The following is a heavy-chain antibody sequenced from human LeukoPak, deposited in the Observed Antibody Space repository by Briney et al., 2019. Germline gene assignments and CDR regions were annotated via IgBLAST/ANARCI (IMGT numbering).Heavy chain of an antibody. Sequence: SETLSLTCTVSGGSISSYYWSWIRQPPGKGLEWIGYIYYSGSTNYNPSLKSRVTISVDTSKNQFSLKLSSVTAADTAVYYCARLYYSSSSGVGYFDYWGQGTLVTVSS. V-gene: IGHV4-59*08. CDR2: IYYSGST. CDR1: GGSISSYY. J-gene: IGHJ4*02. CDR3: ARLYYSSSSGVGYFDY. D-gene: IGHD6-6*01.